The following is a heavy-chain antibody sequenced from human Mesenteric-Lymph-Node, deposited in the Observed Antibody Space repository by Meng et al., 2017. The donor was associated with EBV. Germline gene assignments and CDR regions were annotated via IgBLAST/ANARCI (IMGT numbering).Heavy chain of an antibody. Sequence: QFNLAQSGSGVKTPGASQNVSIKCSGYSFINNDIGWVGQATGQGLGRMGWMISNSGNEGYAQKIQGRVTMTRNTYTSTTNMELSSLTNEDTAEYYCACGSGGGGRDWFDPWGQGTLVTVSS. CDR1: GYSFINND. V-gene: IGHV1-8*01. D-gene: IGHD3-16*01. CDR2: MISNSGNE. J-gene: IGHJ5*02. CDR3: ACGSGGGGRDWFDP.